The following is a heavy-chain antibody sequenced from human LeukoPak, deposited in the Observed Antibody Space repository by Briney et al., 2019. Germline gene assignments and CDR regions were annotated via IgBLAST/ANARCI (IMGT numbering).Heavy chain of an antibody. D-gene: IGHD6-13*01. CDR2: IYPGDSRV. Sequence: GESLKISCKGVGYSFTNYWIGWVRQMPGKGMEWMGVIYPGDSRVRYNPSFQGQVTISVDKSVSTAYLQWISLKASDTAMYYCACRDLSSIWSYPWGQGTLVTVSP. CDR1: GYSFTNYW. V-gene: IGHV5-51*01. J-gene: IGHJ5*02. CDR3: ACRDLSSIWSYP.